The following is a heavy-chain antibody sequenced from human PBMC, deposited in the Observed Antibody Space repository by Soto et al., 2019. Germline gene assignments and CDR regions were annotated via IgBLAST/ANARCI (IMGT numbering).Heavy chain of an antibody. CDR1: GFTFSSYG. V-gene: IGHV3-33*01. Sequence: QVQLVESGGGVVQPGRSLRLSCPASGFTFSSYGIHWVRQAPGKGLEWVAVIYYDGSNKYYADSVKGRFTTSRDNSKNTLYLQMTSLRADDTAVYYCARGHGVATTMGWFDPWGQGTLVTVSS. CDR3: ARGHGVATTMGWFDP. D-gene: IGHD5-12*01. CDR2: IYYDGSNK. J-gene: IGHJ5*02.